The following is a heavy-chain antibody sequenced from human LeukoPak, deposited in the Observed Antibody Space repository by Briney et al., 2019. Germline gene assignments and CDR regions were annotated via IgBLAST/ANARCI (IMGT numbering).Heavy chain of an antibody. CDR3: ASLRVAYYYDSSAIDY. V-gene: IGHV4-34*01. D-gene: IGHD3-22*01. CDR1: GGSYSGYY. CDR2: INHSGST. J-gene: IGHJ4*02. Sequence: SETLSLTCAVYGGSYSGYYWSSIRQPPGKGLEWIGEINHSGSTNYNPSLKSRVTISVDTSKNQFSLKLSSVTAADTAVYYCASLRVAYYYDSSAIDYWGQGTLVTVSS.